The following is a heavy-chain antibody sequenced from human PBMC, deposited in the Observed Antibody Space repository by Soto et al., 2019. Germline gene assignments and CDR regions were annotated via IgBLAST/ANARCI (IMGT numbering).Heavy chain of an antibody. V-gene: IGHV1-3*01. Sequence: ASVKVSCKASGYTFTSYAMHWVRQAPGQRLEWMGWINAGNGNTKYSQKFQGRVTITADKSTSTAYMELSSLRSEDTAVYYCAREMKDYYDSSGYYGPWGQGTLVTVAS. CDR1: GYTFTSYA. D-gene: IGHD3-22*01. CDR2: INAGNGNT. CDR3: AREMKDYYDSSGYYGP. J-gene: IGHJ5*02.